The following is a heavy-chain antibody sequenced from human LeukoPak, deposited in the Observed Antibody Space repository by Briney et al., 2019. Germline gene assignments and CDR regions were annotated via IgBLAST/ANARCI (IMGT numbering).Heavy chain of an antibody. CDR2: ISSSSSYI. V-gene: IGHV3-21*01. Sequence: GGSRRLSCAASGFTFSSYSMNWVRQAPEKGIEWVSSISSSSSYIYYADSVKGRFTISRDNAKNSLYLQMNSLRAEDTAVYYCARDDEALIAVAGVFDYWGQGTLVTVSS. J-gene: IGHJ4*02. CDR1: GFTFSSYS. CDR3: ARDDEALIAVAGVFDY. D-gene: IGHD6-19*01.